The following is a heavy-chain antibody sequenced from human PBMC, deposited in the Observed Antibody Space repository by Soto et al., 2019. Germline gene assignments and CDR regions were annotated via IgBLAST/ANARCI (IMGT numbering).Heavy chain of an antibody. D-gene: IGHD3-9*01. CDR3: ARSRGYFDPFDY. CDR1: GFTVSSNY. V-gene: IGHV3-66*01. J-gene: IGHJ4*02. Sequence: GGSLRLSCAASGFTVSSNYMSWVRQAPGKRLEWVSVIYSGGSTYYADSVKGRFTISRDNSKNTLYLQMNSLKAEDTAVYYCARSRGYFDPFDYWGQGTLVTVSS. CDR2: IYSGGST.